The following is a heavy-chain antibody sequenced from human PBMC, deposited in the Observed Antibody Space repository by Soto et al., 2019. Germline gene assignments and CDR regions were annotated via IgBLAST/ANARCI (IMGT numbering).Heavy chain of an antibody. Sequence: SETLSLTCAVSGGSFTSNNWWTWVRQPPGQGLEWIGEIYRTGSTNYNPSLKSRVTISLDKSENQFSLKVTSPTAADTSVYYCASRDPGTSVDYWGQGTLVTVSS. CDR1: GGSFTSNNW. CDR2: IYRTGST. D-gene: IGHD1-7*01. CDR3: ASRDPGTSVDY. V-gene: IGHV4-4*02. J-gene: IGHJ4*02.